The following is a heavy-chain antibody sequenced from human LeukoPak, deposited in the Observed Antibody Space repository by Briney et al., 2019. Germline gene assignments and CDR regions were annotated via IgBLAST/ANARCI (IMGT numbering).Heavy chain of an antibody. V-gene: IGHV4-59*12. CDR1: GGSISSYY. J-gene: IGHJ6*03. Sequence: PSETLSLTCTVSGGSISSYYWSWVRQPPGKGLEWIGYIYYSGSTNYNPSLKSRVTISVDTSKNQFSLKLSSVTAADTAVYYCAREKGEAAAGDYYYYYMDVWGKGTTVTVSS. D-gene: IGHD6-13*01. CDR2: IYYSGST. CDR3: AREKGEAAAGDYYYYYMDV.